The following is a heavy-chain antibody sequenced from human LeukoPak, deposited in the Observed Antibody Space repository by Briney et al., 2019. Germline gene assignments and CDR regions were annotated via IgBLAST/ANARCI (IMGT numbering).Heavy chain of an antibody. D-gene: IGHD3-22*01. CDR2: IYYSGST. J-gene: IGHJ4*02. CDR3: AGGPYYYDSSGYSSLDY. V-gene: IGHV4-30-4*01. CDR1: GGSISSGDYY. Sequence: PSETLSLTCTVSGGSISSGDYYWSWIRQPPGKGLEWIVYIYYSGSTYYNPSLKSRVTISVDTSKNQFSLKLSSVTAADTAVYYCAGGPYYYDSSGYSSLDYWGQGTLVTVSS.